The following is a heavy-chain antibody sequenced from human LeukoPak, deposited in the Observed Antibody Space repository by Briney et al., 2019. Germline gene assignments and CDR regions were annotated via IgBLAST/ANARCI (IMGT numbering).Heavy chain of an antibody. CDR2: IYSGGST. CDR1: GFTVSSNY. D-gene: IGHD6-13*01. Sequence: GGSLRLSCAASGFTVSSNYMSWVRQAPGKGLEWVSVIYSGGSTYYADSVKGRFTISRDNSKNTLYLQMNSLRAEDTAVYYCAKAPSSSWYVGDYWGQGTLVTVSS. CDR3: AKAPSSSWYVGDY. J-gene: IGHJ4*02. V-gene: IGHV3-66*01.